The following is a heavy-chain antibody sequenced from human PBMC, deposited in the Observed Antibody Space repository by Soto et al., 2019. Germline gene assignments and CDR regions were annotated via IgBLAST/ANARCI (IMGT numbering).Heavy chain of an antibody. CDR3: ARVRPGLYFAY. CDR2: IKKDGSET. CDR1: GFLFSDLW. V-gene: IGHV3-7*01. Sequence: GGPLSLSCPASGFLFSDLWMGWVRQAPGTGLEWVANIKKDGSETYHVDSAKGRFTISRDNAQNSLYLQMNSLRAEDTAVYYCARVRPGLYFAYRGKGTLVTVSS. J-gene: IGHJ4*02.